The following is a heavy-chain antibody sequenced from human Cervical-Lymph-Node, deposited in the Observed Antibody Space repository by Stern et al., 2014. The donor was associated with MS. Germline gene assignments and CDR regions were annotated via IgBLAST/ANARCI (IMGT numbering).Heavy chain of an antibody. CDR3: ARRDYYDSSGYYDDAFDI. Sequence: VQLVESGPGLVKPSETLSITCTVSGGSISTFYWSWIRQPPGKGLEWIGHINYSGSTNYNPSLKSRVTISVDTSKNHFSLKLSSVTAADTAVYYCARRDYYDSSGYYDDAFDIWGQGTMVTVSS. D-gene: IGHD3-22*01. V-gene: IGHV4-59*01. J-gene: IGHJ3*02. CDR2: INYSGST. CDR1: GGSISTFY.